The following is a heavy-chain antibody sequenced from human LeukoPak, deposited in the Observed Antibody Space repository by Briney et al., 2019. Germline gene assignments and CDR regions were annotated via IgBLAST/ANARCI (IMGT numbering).Heavy chain of an antibody. CDR2: IYYSGST. Sequence: PSETLSLTCTVSGGSISSYYWSWIRQPPGKGLEWIGSIYYSGSTYYNPSLKSRVTISVDTSKNQFSLKLSSVTAADTAVYYCASPRFSDSWGQGTLVTVSS. D-gene: IGHD3-22*01. J-gene: IGHJ4*02. V-gene: IGHV4-59*12. CDR3: ASPRFSDS. CDR1: GGSISSYY.